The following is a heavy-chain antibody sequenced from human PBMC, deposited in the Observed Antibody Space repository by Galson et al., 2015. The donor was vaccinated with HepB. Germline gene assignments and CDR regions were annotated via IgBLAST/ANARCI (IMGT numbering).Heavy chain of an antibody. CDR3: ARDQDCSGGSCYWGNNWFDP. D-gene: IGHD2-15*01. V-gene: IGHV3-21*01. CDR1: GFTFSSYS. CDR2: ISSSSSYI. J-gene: IGHJ5*02. Sequence: SLRLSCAASGFTFSSYSMNWVRQAPGKGLEWVSSISSSSSYIYYADSVKGRFTISRDNAKNSLYLQMNSLRAEDTAVYYCARDQDCSGGSCYWGNNWFDPWGQGTLVTVSS.